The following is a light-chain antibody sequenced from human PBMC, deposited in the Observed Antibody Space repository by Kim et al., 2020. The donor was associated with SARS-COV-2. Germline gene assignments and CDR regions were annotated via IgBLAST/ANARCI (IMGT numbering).Light chain of an antibody. Sequence: NFMLTQPHYVSQSPGKTVIISCTRSSGTITTRYVQWYQQRPGSAPTTVIYEDDRRPSGVPDRFSGSIDYSSNSASLTISGLKTEDEADYYCQSSDPSSHWVFGGGTQLTVL. CDR2: EDD. CDR3: QSSDPSSHWV. CDR1: SGTITTRY. J-gene: IGLJ3*02. V-gene: IGLV6-57*04.